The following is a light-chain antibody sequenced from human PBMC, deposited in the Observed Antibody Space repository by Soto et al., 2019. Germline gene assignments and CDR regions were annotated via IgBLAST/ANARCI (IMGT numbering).Light chain of an antibody. V-gene: IGLV2-14*03. Sequence: QSALTQPASVSGSPGQSITISCTGTNSDAGAYIYVSWYQQHPGKAPKLMVYDINNRPSGVSNRFSGSKSANTASLTISGLQADDEADYYCVSFTTKSSYVFGTGTKVTVL. CDR2: DIN. CDR3: VSFTTKSSYV. CDR1: NSDAGAYIY. J-gene: IGLJ1*01.